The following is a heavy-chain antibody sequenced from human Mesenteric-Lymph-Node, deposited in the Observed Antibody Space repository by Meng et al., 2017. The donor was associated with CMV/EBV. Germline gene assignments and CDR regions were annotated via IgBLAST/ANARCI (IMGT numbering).Heavy chain of an antibody. CDR2: INGVGRST. J-gene: IGHJ3*02. V-gene: IGHV3-74*01. CDR1: GFTFSRNW. D-gene: IGHD6-13*01. Sequence: GGSLRLSCAASGFTFSRNWMHWVRQAPGKGLVWVSRINGVGRSTSYADSVKGRFIVSRDNSKNTMYLQMNSPRAEDTAVYYCAKDAGTATGLSALDIWGQGAVVTVSS. CDR3: AKDAGTATGLSALDI.